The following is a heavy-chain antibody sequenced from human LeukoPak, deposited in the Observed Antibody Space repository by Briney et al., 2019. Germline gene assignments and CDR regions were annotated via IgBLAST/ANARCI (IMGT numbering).Heavy chain of an antibody. CDR1: GFTFNSYA. V-gene: IGHV3-30*04. J-gene: IGHJ4*02. D-gene: IGHD2-15*01. CDR3: ARDSWYCSGGSCYSIYYFDY. CDR2: ISYDGSNK. Sequence: GGSLRLSCAASGFTFNSYAMHWVRQAPGKGLEWVAVISYDGSNKYYADSVKGRFTISRDNSKNTLYLQMNSLRAEDTAVYYCARDSWYCSGGSCYSIYYFDYWGQGTLVTVSS.